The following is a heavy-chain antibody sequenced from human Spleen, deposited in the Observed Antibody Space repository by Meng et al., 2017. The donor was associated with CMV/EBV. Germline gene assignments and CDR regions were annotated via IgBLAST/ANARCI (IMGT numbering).Heavy chain of an antibody. D-gene: IGHD6-19*01. V-gene: IGHV3-23*01. CDR1: GFNFANYA. J-gene: IGHJ4*02. CDR2: ITPGVRT. Sequence: GGSLRLSXAASGFNFANYAMTWVRQAPGKGLEWVSTITPGVRTHYADSVTGRFTISRDISKDLLYLEMHSLRAEDTAVYYCAKDHVAVTGIGPLFDSWGQGTLVTVSS. CDR3: AKDHVAVTGIGPLFDS.